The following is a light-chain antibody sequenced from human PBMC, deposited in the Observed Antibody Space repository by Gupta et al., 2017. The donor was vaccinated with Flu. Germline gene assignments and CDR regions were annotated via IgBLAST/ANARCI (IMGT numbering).Light chain of an antibody. CDR1: KLGDKY. V-gene: IGLV3-1*01. CDR3: QAWDSSTGV. J-gene: IGLJ3*02. CDR2: QDS. Sequence: SYELTQPLPVSVPPGQPARIPCPGDKLGDKYACWYQQKPGQSPVLVIYQDSKRPSGIPERFSGSNSGNTATLTISGTQAMDEADYYCQAWDSSTGVFGGGTKLTVL.